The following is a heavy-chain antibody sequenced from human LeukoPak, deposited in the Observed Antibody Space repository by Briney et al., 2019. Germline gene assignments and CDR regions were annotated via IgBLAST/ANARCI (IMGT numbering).Heavy chain of an antibody. CDR2: IYYSGST. V-gene: IGHV4-38-2*01. CDR1: GYSISSGYY. Sequence: SETLSLTRVVSGYSISSGYYWGWIRQPPGKGLEWIGNIYYSGSTYYNPSLQSRVTMSVDTSKNQFSLKLSSVTAADTAVYYCARVSGSYEPFDSWGQGNLVIVSS. J-gene: IGHJ4*02. CDR3: ARVSGSYEPFDS. D-gene: IGHD1-26*01.